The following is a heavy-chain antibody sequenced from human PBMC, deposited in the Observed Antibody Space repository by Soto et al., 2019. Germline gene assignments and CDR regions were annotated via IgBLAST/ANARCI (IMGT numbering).Heavy chain of an antibody. Sequence: QVRLQKSGPGLVKPSQTLSLTCTVSGGSISSGDYFWSWVRQPPGKGLEWIGYIYYTGSTSYNPSLKSRITMSVDTSKNQFSLKVSSVTAADTAVYFCARDDGYYRLYDYWGQGTLVTVSS. D-gene: IGHD3-3*01. CDR3: ARDDGYYRLYDY. CDR2: IYYTGST. V-gene: IGHV4-30-4*01. CDR1: GGSISSGDYF. J-gene: IGHJ4*02.